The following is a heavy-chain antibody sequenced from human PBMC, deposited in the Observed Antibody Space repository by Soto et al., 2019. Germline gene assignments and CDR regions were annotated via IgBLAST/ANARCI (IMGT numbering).Heavy chain of an antibody. Sequence: SETLSLTCTVSGGSISSSSYYWGWIRQPPGKGLEWIGSIYYSGSTYYNPSLKSRVTISVDTSKNQFSLKLSSVTAADTAVYYCATQYYDFWSGYYGAWFDPWGQGTPVTVSS. J-gene: IGHJ5*02. D-gene: IGHD3-3*01. CDR1: GGSISSSSYY. CDR3: ATQYYDFWSGYYGAWFDP. CDR2: IYYSGST. V-gene: IGHV4-39*01.